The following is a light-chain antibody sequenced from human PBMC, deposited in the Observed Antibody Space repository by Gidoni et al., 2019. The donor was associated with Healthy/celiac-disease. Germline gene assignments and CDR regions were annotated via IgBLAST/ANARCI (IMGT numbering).Light chain of an antibody. CDR2: DAS. CDR3: QQRSNWPPSFX. Sequence: EIVLTQSPATLSLSPGERATLSCRASQSVSSYLAWYQQKPGQAPRLLIYDASNRATGIPARFSGSGSGTDFTLTISSLEPEDFAVYYCQQRSNWPPSFXVXPGTXVDIK. V-gene: IGKV3-11*01. CDR1: QSVSSY. J-gene: IGKJ3*01.